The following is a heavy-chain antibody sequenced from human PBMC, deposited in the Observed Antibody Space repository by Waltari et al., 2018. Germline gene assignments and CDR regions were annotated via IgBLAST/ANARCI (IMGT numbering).Heavy chain of an antibody. V-gene: IGHV4-4*07. D-gene: IGHD3-22*01. CDR3: ARGLGYYDSSGYYYFGWFDP. Sequence: QVQLQESGPGLVKPSETLSLTYTVSGGSISSYYWSWIRQPAGKGLEWIGRIYTSGGTTYNPSLKSRVTMSVDTSKNQFSLKLSSVTAADTAVYYCARGLGYYDSSGYYYFGWFDPWGQGTLVTVSS. CDR1: GGSISSYY. CDR2: IYTSGGT. J-gene: IGHJ5*02.